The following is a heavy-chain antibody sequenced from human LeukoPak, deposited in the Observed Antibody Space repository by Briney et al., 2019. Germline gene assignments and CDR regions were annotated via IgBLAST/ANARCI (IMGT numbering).Heavy chain of an antibody. CDR3: ARDLYCSGGDCYRTYFDY. CDR1: GFTFSSYG. V-gene: IGHV3-30*03. CDR2: ISYDGNTK. Sequence: GGSLRLSCAASGFTFSSYGMRWVRQAPGKGLEWVAVISYDGNTKYYADSVKGRFTISRDNAKNSLYLQMDSLRAEDTAVYYCARDLYCSGGDCYRTYFDYWGQGTLVTVSS. J-gene: IGHJ4*02. D-gene: IGHD2-15*01.